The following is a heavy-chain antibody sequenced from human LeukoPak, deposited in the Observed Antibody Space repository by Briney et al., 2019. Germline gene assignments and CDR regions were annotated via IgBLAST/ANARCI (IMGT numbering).Heavy chain of an antibody. Sequence: TSVKVSCKASGYTFTSYAMNWVRQAPGQGLEWMGWISTNTGNPTYAQGFTGRFVFSLDTSVSTAYLQISSLKAEDTAVYYCATDGGYCSSTSCYNMGSFDYWGQGTLVTVSS. CDR1: GYTFTSYA. J-gene: IGHJ4*02. D-gene: IGHD2-2*02. V-gene: IGHV7-4-1*02. CDR3: ATDGGYCSSTSCYNMGSFDY. CDR2: ISTNTGNP.